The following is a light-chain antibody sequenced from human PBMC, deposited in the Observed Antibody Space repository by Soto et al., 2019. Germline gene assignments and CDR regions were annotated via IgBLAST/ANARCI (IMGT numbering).Light chain of an antibody. V-gene: IGKV1-5*01. J-gene: IGKJ1*01. CDR2: DAS. Sequence: ESQMTQAPSTLSASVGDRVTITCRASQSISSWLAWYQQKPGKAPKLPIYDASSLESGVPSRFSGSGSGTEFTLTISSLQPDDFATYYCQQYNSYSRTFGQGTKVDIK. CDR1: QSISSW. CDR3: QQYNSYSRT.